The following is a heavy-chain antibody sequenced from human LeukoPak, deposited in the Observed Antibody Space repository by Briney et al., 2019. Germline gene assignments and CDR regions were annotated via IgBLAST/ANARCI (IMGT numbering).Heavy chain of an antibody. D-gene: IGHD6-19*01. CDR3: GRGEIAVALHLDY. CDR2: IYYSGSN. J-gene: IGHJ4*02. Sequence: SETLSLTCTASGGSISSYYWSWVRQPPGKGLEWIGYIYYSGSNNYNPSLKSRVTISVDTSKNQFALKLSSVTGAGTAVYYCGRGEIAVALHLDYWGQGGLVTVSS. CDR1: GGSISSYY. V-gene: IGHV4-59*01.